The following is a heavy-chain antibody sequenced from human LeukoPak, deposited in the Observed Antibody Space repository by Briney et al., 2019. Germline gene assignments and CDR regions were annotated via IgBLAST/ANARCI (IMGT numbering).Heavy chain of an antibody. D-gene: IGHD3-16*01. Sequence: KSSETLSLTCTVSGDSINDHYWSWIRQPPGKGLEWIGYIFYNEDTSYNPSLKSRVTISLDTPKNQFSLKLNSLTAADTAMYFCARGQLLWGYFEYWGQGTLVTVSS. V-gene: IGHV4-59*11. J-gene: IGHJ4*02. CDR3: ARGQLLWGYFEY. CDR2: IFYNEDT. CDR1: GDSINDHY.